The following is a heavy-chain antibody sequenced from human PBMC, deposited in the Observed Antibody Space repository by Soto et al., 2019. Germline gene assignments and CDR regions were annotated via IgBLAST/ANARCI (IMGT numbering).Heavy chain of an antibody. CDR3: ARDPGNDYSNYGIRAFYYYGMDV. V-gene: IGHV3-30-3*01. Sequence: PGGSLRLSCAASGFAFSSYAMHWVRQAPGKGLEWVAVISYDGSNKYYADSVKGRFTISRDNSKNTLYLQMHSLRAEDTAVYYCARDPGNDYSNYGIRAFYYYGMDVWGQGTTVTVSS. CDR2: ISYDGSNK. D-gene: IGHD4-4*01. J-gene: IGHJ6*02. CDR1: GFAFSSYA.